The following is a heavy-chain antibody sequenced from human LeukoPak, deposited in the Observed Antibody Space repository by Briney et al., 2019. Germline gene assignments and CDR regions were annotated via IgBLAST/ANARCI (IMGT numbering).Heavy chain of an antibody. CDR3: ARVFRWGSPGAFDI. CDR1: GYTFTGYY. V-gene: IGHV1-2*02. CDR2: INPNSGGT. J-gene: IGHJ3*02. D-gene: IGHD3-16*01. Sequence: ASVKVSCKASGYTFTGYYMYWVRQAPGQGLEWMGWINPNSGGTNYAQKLQGRVTMTRDTSISTAYMELSRLRSDDTAVYYCARVFRWGSPGAFDIWGQGTMVTVSS.